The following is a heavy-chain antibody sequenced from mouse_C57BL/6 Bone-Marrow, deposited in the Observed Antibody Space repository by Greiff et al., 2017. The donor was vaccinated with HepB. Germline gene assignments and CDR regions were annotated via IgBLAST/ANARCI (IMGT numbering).Heavy chain of an antibody. CDR3: ARGFITTAEGYFDY. Sequence: QVHVKQPGAELVKPGASVKLSCKASGYTFTSYWMQWVKQRPGQGLEWIGEIDPSDSYTNYNQKFKGKATLTVDTSSSTAYMQLSSLTSEDSAVYYCARGFITTAEGYFDYWGQGTTLTVSS. J-gene: IGHJ2*01. CDR2: IDPSDSYT. CDR1: GYTFTSYW. D-gene: IGHD1-1*01. V-gene: IGHV1-50*01.